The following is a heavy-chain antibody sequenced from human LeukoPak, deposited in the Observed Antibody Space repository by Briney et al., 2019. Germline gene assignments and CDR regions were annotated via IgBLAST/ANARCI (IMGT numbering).Heavy chain of an antibody. CDR1: GFTFSDHY. V-gene: IGHV3-72*01. D-gene: IGHD1-7*01. CDR2: ARNKPKGYTT. Sequence: PGGSLRLSCEVFGFTFSDHYMDWVRQAQGKGMEWVGRARNKPKGYTTVYAAFVKGRFTISRDDSKDSLYLQMNSLKTDDTAVYYCATVEGNYGHWGQGTLVTVSS. J-gene: IGHJ1*01. CDR3: ATVEGNYGH.